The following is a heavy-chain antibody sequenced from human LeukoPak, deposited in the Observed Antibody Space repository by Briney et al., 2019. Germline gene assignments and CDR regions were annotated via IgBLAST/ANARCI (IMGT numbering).Heavy chain of an antibody. D-gene: IGHD3-10*01. CDR3: ARDGRGLWFAELYDWFDP. V-gene: IGHV1-2*02. CDR1: GYTFTGYY. CDR2: INPNSGGT. J-gene: IGHJ5*02. Sequence: ASVKGSCKASGYTFTGYYMHWVRQAPGQGLEWMGWINPNSGGTNYAQKFQGRVTMTRDTSVSTAYMELSRLRSDDTAVYYCARDGRGLWFAELYDWFDPWGRGTLVTVSS.